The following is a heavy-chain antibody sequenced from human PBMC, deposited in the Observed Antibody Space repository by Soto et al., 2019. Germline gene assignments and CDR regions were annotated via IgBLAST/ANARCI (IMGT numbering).Heavy chain of an antibody. CDR3: PKGGSYYFDA. Sequence: PSETLSLTCSVSGASISNFYWSWIRQSPGTGLEWIGRLYTSGTTDYNPYLNRRVTVSIATSTNQVSLSLTFVTVAAPAVAYCPKGGSYYFDAWGQGIVVTVSS. V-gene: IGHV4-4*07. J-gene: IGHJ4*02. D-gene: IGHD3-16*01. CDR1: GASISNFY. CDR2: LYTSGTT.